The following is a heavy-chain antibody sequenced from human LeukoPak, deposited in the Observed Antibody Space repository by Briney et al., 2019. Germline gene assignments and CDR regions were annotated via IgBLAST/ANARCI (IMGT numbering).Heavy chain of an antibody. Sequence: PGGSLRLSCAASGFTFSSYAMHWVRQAPGKGLEWVAVISYDGSSKNYVDSVKGRFTISRDSSKNTLYLQMNSLRAEDTAVYYCAKDLRGSGYDSWAFDIWGQGTMVTVSS. V-gene: IGHV3-30*04. CDR2: ISYDGSSK. J-gene: IGHJ3*02. D-gene: IGHD5-12*01. CDR3: AKDLRGSGYDSWAFDI. CDR1: GFTFSSYA.